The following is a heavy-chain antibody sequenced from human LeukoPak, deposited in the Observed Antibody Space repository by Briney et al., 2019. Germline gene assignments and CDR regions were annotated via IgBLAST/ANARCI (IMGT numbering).Heavy chain of an antibody. CDR3: AKGGGYEAQYYYYYLDV. J-gene: IGHJ6*03. D-gene: IGHD5-12*01. CDR2: IRYDGSNK. V-gene: IGHV3-30*02. CDR1: GFTFSSYG. Sequence: GSLRLSCAASGFTFSSYGMHWVRQAPGKGLEWVAFIRYDGSNKYYADSVKGRFTISRDNSKNTLYLQMKSLRAEDTAVYYCAKGGGYEAQYYYYYLDVWGKGTTVTISS.